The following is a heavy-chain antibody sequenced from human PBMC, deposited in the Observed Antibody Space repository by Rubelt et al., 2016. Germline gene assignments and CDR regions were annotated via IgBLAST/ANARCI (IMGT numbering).Heavy chain of an antibody. J-gene: IGHJ4*02. V-gene: IGHV4-34*01. D-gene: IGHD1-26*01. CDR1: GGSFSGYY. CDR3: ARHDTGSFLFDF. CDR2: IDHSGNT. Sequence: QVQLQQWGAGLLKPSETLSLTCAVYGGSFSGYYWSWIRQPPGKGLEWLGEIDHSGNTDYIPSLKSRVSISVDTSKKQISLKMSSVTAAETAVYYCARHDTGSFLFDFWGQGTPVTVSS.